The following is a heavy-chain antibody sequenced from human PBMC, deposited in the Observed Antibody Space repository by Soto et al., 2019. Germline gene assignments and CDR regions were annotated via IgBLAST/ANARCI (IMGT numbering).Heavy chain of an antibody. J-gene: IGHJ3*02. Sequence: QITLKESGPTLVKPTQTLTLTCTFSGFSLSTSGVGVGWIRQPPGKALEWLALIYWDDDKRYSPSLKSRLTIXKXXSKNQVVLTMTNMDPVDTATYYCAKYQLPLGAFDIWGQGTMVTVSS. D-gene: IGHD2-2*01. CDR2: IYWDDDK. V-gene: IGHV2-5*02. CDR3: AKYQLPLGAFDI. CDR1: GFSLSTSGVG.